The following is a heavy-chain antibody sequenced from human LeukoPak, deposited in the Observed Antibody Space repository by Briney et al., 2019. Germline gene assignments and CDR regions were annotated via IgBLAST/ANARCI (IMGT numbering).Heavy chain of an antibody. V-gene: IGHV3-30*18. CDR2: ISYDGSNK. D-gene: IGHD1-1*01. Sequence: GGSLRLSCAASGFTFSSYGMHWVRQAPSKGLEWVAVISYDGSNKYYADSVKGRFTISRDNSKNTLYLQMNSLRAEDTAVYYCAKDLVVGERSNGMDVWGQGTTVTVSS. J-gene: IGHJ6*02. CDR3: AKDLVVGERSNGMDV. CDR1: GFTFSSYG.